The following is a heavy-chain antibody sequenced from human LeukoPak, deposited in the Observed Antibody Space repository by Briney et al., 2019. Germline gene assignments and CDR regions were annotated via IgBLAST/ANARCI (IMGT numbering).Heavy chain of an antibody. CDR3: ARGVGIQLWLLDYYYYGMDV. J-gene: IGHJ6*02. CDR1: GGSFSGYY. D-gene: IGHD5-18*01. CDR2: INHSGST. V-gene: IGHV4-34*01. Sequence: SETLSLTCAVYGGSFSGYYWSWIRQPPGKGLEWIGEINHSGSTNYNPSLKSRVTISVDTSKNQFSLKLSSVAAADTAVYYCARGVGIQLWLLDYYYYGMDVWGQGTTVTVSS.